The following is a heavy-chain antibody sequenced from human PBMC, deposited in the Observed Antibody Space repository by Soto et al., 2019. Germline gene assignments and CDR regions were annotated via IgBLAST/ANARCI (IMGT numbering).Heavy chain of an antibody. CDR2: IKTDASEK. CDR3: ARDLGYGSGSSVNHYLEY. J-gene: IGHJ4*01. CDR1: GFTLGSYW. Sequence: VASGGGLVQPGGSLRLSCEASGFTLGSYWMSWVRQAPGKGLEWLATIKTDASEKKYVDSVKGRFTMSRDNAKNSLYLQMDSLRAEDTAVYYCARDLGYGSGSSVNHYLEYWGHGTLVTVSS. V-gene: IGHV3-7*01. D-gene: IGHD3-10*01.